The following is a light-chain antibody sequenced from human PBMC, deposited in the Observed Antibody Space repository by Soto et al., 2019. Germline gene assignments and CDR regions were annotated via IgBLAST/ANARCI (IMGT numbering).Light chain of an antibody. CDR1: QSINAW. J-gene: IGKJ1*01. CDR2: KAS. Sequence: DIQVTQSRASLAASVLYRVPLTCRASQSINAWLAWYQQKPGKAPKLLIYKASTLKSGVPSRFSGSGSGTEFTLTISSLQPDDFVPYYCQDSTSYSKAFGQGTKVDIK. V-gene: IGKV1-5*03. CDR3: QDSTSYSKA.